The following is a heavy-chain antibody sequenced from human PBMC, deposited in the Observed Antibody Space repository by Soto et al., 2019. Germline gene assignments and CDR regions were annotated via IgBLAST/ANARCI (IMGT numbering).Heavy chain of an antibody. Sequence: SVKVSCMASGGTFSSYAISWVRQAPGHGLEWMGGIIPIFGTANYAQKFHGRVTITADKSTSTAYMELSSLRSEDTAVYYCARDSALYCSSTSCSPMDVWGQGTTVTVSS. CDR3: ARDSALYCSSTSCSPMDV. CDR1: GGTFSSYA. D-gene: IGHD2-2*01. J-gene: IGHJ6*02. CDR2: IIPIFGTA. V-gene: IGHV1-69*06.